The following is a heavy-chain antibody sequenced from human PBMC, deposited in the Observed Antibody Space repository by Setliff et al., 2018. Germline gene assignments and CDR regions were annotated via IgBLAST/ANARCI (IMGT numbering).Heavy chain of an antibody. Sequence: PSETLSLTCSVSGASITSYYWSWIRQPPGKGLEWIGYIYTSGSTNYNPSLKSRVTISVDTSKNQFSLKVSSVTAADTAVYYCARLGTTIPTSGTWTYYYYYYMDVWGKGTTVTVSS. CDR2: IYTSGST. V-gene: IGHV4-4*08. D-gene: IGHD2-21*01. J-gene: IGHJ6*03. CDR1: GASITSYY. CDR3: ARLGTTIPTSGTWTYYYYYYMDV.